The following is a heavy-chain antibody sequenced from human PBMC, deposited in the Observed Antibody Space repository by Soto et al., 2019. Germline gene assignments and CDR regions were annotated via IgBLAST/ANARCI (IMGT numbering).Heavy chain of an antibody. D-gene: IGHD2-21*02. Sequence: GGSLRLSCAASGFTVGNSYMAWLRQAPGKGLEWVSVIYSGGTTYYADSVKGRFTISRDSSKNTLYLQMNSLRAEDTAVYYCARGGGNYNWFDPWGQGDLVTVSS. V-gene: IGHV3-53*01. CDR1: GFTVGNSY. J-gene: IGHJ5*02. CDR3: ARGGGNYNWFDP. CDR2: IYSGGTT.